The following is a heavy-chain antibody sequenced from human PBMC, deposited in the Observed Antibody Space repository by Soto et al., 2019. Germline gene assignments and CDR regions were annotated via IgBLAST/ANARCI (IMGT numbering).Heavy chain of an antibody. CDR3: ARPQAGILTGYYPRVGFDP. CDR2: IYYSGST. V-gene: IGHV4-39*01. Sequence: PSETLSLTCTVSGGSISSSSYYWGWIRQPPGKGLEWIGSIYYSGSTYYNPSLKSRVTISVDTSKNQFSLKLSSVTATDTAVYYCARPQAGILTGYYPRVGFDPWGQGTLVTVSS. CDR1: GGSISSSSYY. J-gene: IGHJ5*02. D-gene: IGHD3-9*01.